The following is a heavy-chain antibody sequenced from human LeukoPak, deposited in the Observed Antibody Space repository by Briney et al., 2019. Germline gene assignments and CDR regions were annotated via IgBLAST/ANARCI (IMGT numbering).Heavy chain of an antibody. CDR1: GYSISSGHY. J-gene: IGHJ4*02. CDR2: INHSGST. D-gene: IGHD6-13*01. CDR3: ARRIRKYSSSWYARDYYFDY. V-gene: IGHV4-38-2*02. Sequence: PSETLSLTCTVSGYSISSGHYWSWIRQPPGKGLEWIGEINHSGSTNYNPSLKSRVTISVDTSKNRFSLKLSSVTAADTAVYYCARRIRKYSSSWYARDYYFDYWGQGTLVTVSS.